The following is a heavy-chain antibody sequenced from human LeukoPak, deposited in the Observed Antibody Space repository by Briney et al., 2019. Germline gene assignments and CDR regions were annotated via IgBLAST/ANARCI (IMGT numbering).Heavy chain of an antibody. V-gene: IGHV1-69*04. D-gene: IGHD6-13*01. Sequence: SVKVSCKASGGTFSSYTISGVRQAPGQGLEWMGRIIPILGIANYAQKFQGRVTITADKSTSTAYMELSSLRSEDTAVYYCARDSSSWYNWFDPWGQGTLVTVSS. J-gene: IGHJ5*02. CDR1: GGTFSSYT. CDR3: ARDSSSWYNWFDP. CDR2: IIPILGIA.